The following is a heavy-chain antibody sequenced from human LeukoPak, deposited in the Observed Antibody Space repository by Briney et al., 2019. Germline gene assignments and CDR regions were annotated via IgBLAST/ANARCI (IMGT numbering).Heavy chain of an antibody. J-gene: IGHJ6*03. V-gene: IGHV1-18*01. CDR3: ARPITGTGYCYMDV. Sequence: GASVRVSCKASGYTFTSYGISWVRQAPGQGLEWMGWISAYNGNTNYAQKLQGRVTMTTDTSTSTAYMELRSLRSDDTAVYYCARPITGTGYCYMDVWGKGTTATISS. CDR2: ISAYNGNT. D-gene: IGHD1-20*01. CDR1: GYTFTSYG.